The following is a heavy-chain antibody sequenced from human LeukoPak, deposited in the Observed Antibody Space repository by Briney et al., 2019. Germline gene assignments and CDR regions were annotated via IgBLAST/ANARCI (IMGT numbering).Heavy chain of an antibody. CDR1: GFTFSSYA. CDR2: ISGSGGST. J-gene: IGHJ3*02. V-gene: IGHV3-23*01. Sequence: PGGSLRLSCAASGFTFSSYAMSWVRQAPGKGLEWVSAISGSGGSTYYADSVKGRFTISRDNSKNTLYLQMNSLRAEDTAVYYCAKDELAVVGATVAFDIWGQGTMVTVSS. CDR3: AKDELAVVGATVAFDI. D-gene: IGHD1-26*01.